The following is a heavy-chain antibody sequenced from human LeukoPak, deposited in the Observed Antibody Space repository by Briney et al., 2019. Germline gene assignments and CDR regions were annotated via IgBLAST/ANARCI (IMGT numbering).Heavy chain of an antibody. D-gene: IGHD4-17*01. Sequence: SETLSLTCTFSGGSVSSYYWSWIRQHAGKGLEWIGRIYTSGSTNYNPSLKSRVTMSVDTSKNQFSLRLSSVTAADTAVYYCARDYGDPPFDLWGRGTLVTVSS. CDR2: IYTSGST. CDR1: GGSVSSYY. J-gene: IGHJ2*01. CDR3: ARDYGDPPFDL. V-gene: IGHV4-4*07.